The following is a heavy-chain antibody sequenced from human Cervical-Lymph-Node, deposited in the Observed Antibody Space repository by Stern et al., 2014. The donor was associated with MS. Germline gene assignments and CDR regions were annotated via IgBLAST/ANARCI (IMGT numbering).Heavy chain of an antibody. CDR2: ISAYNGNT. D-gene: IGHD2-2*01. J-gene: IGHJ5*02. CDR3: ARVGMYQLLSWFDP. CDR1: GYTFTNYG. V-gene: IGHV1-18*01. Sequence: QVQLVQSGAEVKKPGASVKVSCKASGYTFTNYGINWVRQANGQGLEWMGRISAYNGNTNYAQKLQGRVTMTTDTSTSTAYMELRSLRSDDTAGYYCARVGMYQLLSWFDPWGQGTLVTVSS.